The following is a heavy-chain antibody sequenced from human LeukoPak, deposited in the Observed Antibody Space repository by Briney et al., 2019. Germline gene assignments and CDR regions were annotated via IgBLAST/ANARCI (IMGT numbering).Heavy chain of an antibody. CDR1: GGSISSSNW. J-gene: IGHJ4*02. V-gene: IGHV4-4*02. CDR3: ASGSYGRSDY. Sequence: SGTLSLTCAVSGGSISSSNWWSWVRQPPGKGLEWIGEINHSGSTNYNPSLKSRVTISVDTSKNQFSLKLSSVTAADTAVYYCASGSYGRSDYWGQGTLVTVSS. D-gene: IGHD5-18*01. CDR2: INHSGST.